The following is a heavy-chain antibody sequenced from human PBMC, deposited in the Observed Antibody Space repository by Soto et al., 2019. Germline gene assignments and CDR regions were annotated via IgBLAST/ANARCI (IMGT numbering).Heavy chain of an antibody. J-gene: IGHJ3*02. CDR2: ISTDNGIT. CDR1: GYTFTNYG. V-gene: IGHV1-18*01. CDR3: ARVRGTSMTVDGGAFDI. D-gene: IGHD6-19*01. Sequence: QVQLVQSGPEVKRTGASVKVSCKASGYTFTNYGISWVRQAPGQGLDWMGWISTDNGITNTAQKVQGRVTMTTDTSTTTAYMELESLRSDDTAVYYCARVRGTSMTVDGGAFDIWGQGTMVTVSS.